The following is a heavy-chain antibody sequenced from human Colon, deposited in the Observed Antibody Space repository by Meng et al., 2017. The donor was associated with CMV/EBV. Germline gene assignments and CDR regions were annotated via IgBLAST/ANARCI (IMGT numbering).Heavy chain of an antibody. CDR2: TSYDGSNN. J-gene: IGHJ6*02. Sequence: GESLKISCAASGFTFSSYSMNWVRQAPGKGLEWVAVTSYDGSNNYYADSVKGRFTISRDNSKNTLYLQMNSLKTEDTAVYYCAKDPNETHDYPRGAYNYYGMDVWGQGTTVTVSS. D-gene: IGHD4-11*01. V-gene: IGHV3-30*18. CDR1: GFTFSSYS. CDR3: AKDPNETHDYPRGAYNYYGMDV.